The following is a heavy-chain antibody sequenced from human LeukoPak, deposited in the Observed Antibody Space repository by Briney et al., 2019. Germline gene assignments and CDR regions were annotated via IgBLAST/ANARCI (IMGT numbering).Heavy chain of an antibody. D-gene: IGHD2-2*01. Sequence: GESLKISCKGSGYSFTTHWIGWVRQMPGKGLEWMGVIYPGDSDTRYSPSFQGQATISVGKSISTAYLQWSSLKASDTAMYYCATNLGYCSSTSCYQVFDYWGQGTLVTVSS. CDR2: IYPGDSDT. CDR1: GYSFTTHW. V-gene: IGHV5-51*01. J-gene: IGHJ4*02. CDR3: ATNLGYCSSTSCYQVFDY.